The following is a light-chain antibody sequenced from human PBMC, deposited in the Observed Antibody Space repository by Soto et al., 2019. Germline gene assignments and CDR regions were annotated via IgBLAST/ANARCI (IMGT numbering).Light chain of an antibody. Sequence: DIQMTQSPSTLSASVGDRVTITCRASQSISVWLAWYQQKAGKAPNLLIYKASRLESGVPSRFSGSGSETAFTLTISGLQPGDSATYYCQQYNSYSPTFGQGTKVEV. CDR1: QSISVW. CDR3: QQYNSYSPT. J-gene: IGKJ1*01. CDR2: KAS. V-gene: IGKV1-5*03.